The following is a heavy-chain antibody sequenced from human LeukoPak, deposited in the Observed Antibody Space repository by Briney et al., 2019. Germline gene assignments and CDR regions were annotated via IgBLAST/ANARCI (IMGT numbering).Heavy chain of an antibody. Sequence: GGSLRLSCAASGFTFSTYAMAWVRQAPGKGLEWCSAFSNSGETHYADSVKGRFTISRDNSKNTLYLQMTTLRAEDTALYYCAKAGFGGAQLWGYMDVWGKGTTVTISS. CDR3: AKAGFGGAQLWGYMDV. D-gene: IGHD5-18*01. J-gene: IGHJ6*03. V-gene: IGHV3-23*01. CDR2: FSNSGET. CDR1: GFTFSTYA.